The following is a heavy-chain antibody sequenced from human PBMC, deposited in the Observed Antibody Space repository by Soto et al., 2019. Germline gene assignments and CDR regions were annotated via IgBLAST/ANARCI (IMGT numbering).Heavy chain of an antibody. J-gene: IGHJ6*02. CDR1: GGSISGYY. Sequence: PSETLSLTCTVSGGSISGYYWSWIRQPPGKGLERIGYIYYSGSTNYNPSLKSRVTISVDTSKNQFSLKLSSVTAADTAVYYCAAIGPVLRFLEWFPPDYYYYGMDVWGQGTTVTVSS. CDR3: AAIGPVLRFLEWFPPDYYYYGMDV. D-gene: IGHD3-3*01. V-gene: IGHV4-59*01. CDR2: IYYSGST.